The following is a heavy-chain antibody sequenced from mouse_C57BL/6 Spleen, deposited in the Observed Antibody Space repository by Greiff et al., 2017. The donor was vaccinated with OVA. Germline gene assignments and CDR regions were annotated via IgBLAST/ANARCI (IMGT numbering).Heavy chain of an antibody. CDR3: ASNGAY. J-gene: IGHJ3*01. V-gene: IGHV1-81*01. CDR1: GYTFTSYG. CDR2: IYPRSGNT. Sequence: VMLVESGAELARPGASVKLSCKASGYTFTSYGISWVKQRTGQGLEWIGEIYPRSGNTYYNEKFKGKATLTADKSSSTAYMELRSLTSEDSAVYFCASNGAYWGQGTLVTVSA.